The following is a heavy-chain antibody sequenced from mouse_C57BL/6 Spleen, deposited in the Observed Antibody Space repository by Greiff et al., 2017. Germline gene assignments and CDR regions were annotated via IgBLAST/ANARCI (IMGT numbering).Heavy chain of an antibody. Sequence: QVQLQQPGAELVRPGSSVKLSCKASGYTFTSYWMHWVKQRPIQGLEWIGNIDPSDSETHYNQQFKDKATLTVDKSSSTAYMQLSSLTSEDSAVYYCARSADSSGYVWFAYWGQGTLVTVSA. CDR3: ARSADSSGYVWFAY. J-gene: IGHJ3*01. V-gene: IGHV1-52*01. CDR1: GYTFTSYW. D-gene: IGHD3-2*02. CDR2: IDPSDSET.